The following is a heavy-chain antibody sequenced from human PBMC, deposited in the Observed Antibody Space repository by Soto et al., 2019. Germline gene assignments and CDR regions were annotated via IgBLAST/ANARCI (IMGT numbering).Heavy chain of an antibody. CDR1: GYNFVNYW. D-gene: IGHD2-15*01. CDR2: IYPDDSDT. V-gene: IGHV5-51*01. Sequence: GESLKISCEGSGYNFVNYWVGWARQKPGKGLEWMGIIYPDDSDTKYSPSFQGQVSISVDKSISTAYLQWSSLKASDTGIYYCARHRKVVARGTYYMDVWGNGTTVTVSS. J-gene: IGHJ6*03. CDR3: ARHRKVVARGTYYMDV.